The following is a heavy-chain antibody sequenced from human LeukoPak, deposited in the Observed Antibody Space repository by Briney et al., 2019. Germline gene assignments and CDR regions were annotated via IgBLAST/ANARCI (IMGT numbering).Heavy chain of an antibody. V-gene: IGHV3-30*02. Sequence: PGGSLRLSCAASGFTFSSYGMHWVRQAPGKGLEWVAFIRYDGSNKYYADSVKGRFTISRDNSKNTLCLQMNSLRAEDTAVYYCAKPSTGRVHDAFDIWGQGTMVTVSS. J-gene: IGHJ3*02. CDR3: AKPSTGRVHDAFDI. CDR1: GFTFSSYG. CDR2: IRYDGSNK. D-gene: IGHD1-14*01.